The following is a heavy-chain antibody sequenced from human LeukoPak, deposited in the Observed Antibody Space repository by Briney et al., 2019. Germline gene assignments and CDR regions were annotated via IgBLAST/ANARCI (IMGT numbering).Heavy chain of an antibody. V-gene: IGHV4-31*03. D-gene: IGHD5-18*01. Sequence: PSETLSLTCTVSGGSISSGGYYWSWIRQLPGKGLEWIGYIYYSGSTYYNPSLKSRVTISVDTSKNQFSLKLSSVTAADTAVYYCARWGTAMVQFDYWGQGTLVTVSS. CDR1: GGSISSGGYY. J-gene: IGHJ4*02. CDR3: ARWGTAMVQFDY. CDR2: IYYSGST.